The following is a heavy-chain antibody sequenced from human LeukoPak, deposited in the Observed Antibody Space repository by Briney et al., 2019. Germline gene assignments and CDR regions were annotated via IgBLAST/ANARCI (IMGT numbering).Heavy chain of an antibody. CDR2: IYYSGST. CDR1: GFTFSSYA. V-gene: IGHV4-59*01. D-gene: IGHD5-24*01. J-gene: IGHJ5*02. Sequence: GSLRLSCAASGFTFSSYAMSWIRQPPGKGLEWIGYIYYSGSTNYNPSLKSRVTISLDTSKNQFSLKVSSVTAADTAVYYCARARGDGYNYYWFDPWGQGTLVTVSS. CDR3: ARARGDGYNYYWFDP.